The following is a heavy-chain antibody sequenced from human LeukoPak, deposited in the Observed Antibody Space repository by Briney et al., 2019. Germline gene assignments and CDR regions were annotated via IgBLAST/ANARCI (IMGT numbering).Heavy chain of an antibody. CDR1: GGSISSSSYY. D-gene: IGHD6-19*01. J-gene: IGHJ3*02. CDR3: ARGAESIAVTGNLAFDI. CDR2: IYYSGST. V-gene: IGHV4-39*07. Sequence: SETLSLTCTVSGGSISSSSYYWGWIRQPPGKGLEWIGSIYYSGSTYYNPSLKSRVTISVDTSKNQFSLKLSSVTAADTAVYYCARGAESIAVTGNLAFDIWGQGTLVTVSS.